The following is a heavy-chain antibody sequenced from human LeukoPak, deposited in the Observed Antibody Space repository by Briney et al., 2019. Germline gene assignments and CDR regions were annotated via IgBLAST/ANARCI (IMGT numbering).Heavy chain of an antibody. Sequence: EASVKVSCKASGYTFTGYYMHWVRQAPGQGLEWMGWINPNSGGTNYAQKFRGRVTMTRDTSISTAYMELSRLRSDDTAVYYCSSQKVVAGFRFWAYWGQGTLVTVSS. CDR3: SSQKVVAGFRFWAY. CDR1: GYTFTGYY. V-gene: IGHV1-2*02. D-gene: IGHD6-19*01. J-gene: IGHJ4*02. CDR2: INPNSGGT.